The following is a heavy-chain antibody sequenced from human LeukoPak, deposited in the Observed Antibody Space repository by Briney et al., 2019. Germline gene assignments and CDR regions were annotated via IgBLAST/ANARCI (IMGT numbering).Heavy chain of an antibody. CDR2: ISAYNGNT. CDR1: GYTFTSYG. Sequence: ASVKVSCKASGYTFTSYGISWVRQAPGQGLEWMGWISAYNGNTNYAQKLQGRVTMTTDTSTSTAYMELRSLRSDDTAVYYCAKSFSSWYRSHVDSWGQGTLVTVSS. D-gene: IGHD6-13*01. J-gene: IGHJ4*02. V-gene: IGHV1-18*01. CDR3: AKSFSSWYRSHVDS.